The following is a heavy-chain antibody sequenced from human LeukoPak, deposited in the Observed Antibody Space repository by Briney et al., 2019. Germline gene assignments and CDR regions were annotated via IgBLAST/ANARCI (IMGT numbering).Heavy chain of an antibody. V-gene: IGHV1-2*02. Sequence: GASVKVSCKASGYTFTGYYMHWVRQAPGQGLEWMGWISPNSGGTNYAQKFQSRVTMTRDTSISTAYMELSRLRSDDTAVYYCARDGTLLSIWYQLPPFDPWGQGTLVTVSS. CDR2: ISPNSGGT. CDR1: GYTFTGYY. D-gene: IGHD2-2*01. J-gene: IGHJ5*02. CDR3: ARDGTLLSIWYQLPPFDP.